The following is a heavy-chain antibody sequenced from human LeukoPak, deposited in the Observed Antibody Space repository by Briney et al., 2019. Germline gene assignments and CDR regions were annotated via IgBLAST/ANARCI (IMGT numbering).Heavy chain of an antibody. CDR2: ISAYNGNT. D-gene: IGHD5-18*01. V-gene: IGHV1-18*01. CDR3: ARAGSSGYYYYYMDV. Sequence: ASVKVSCKASGYTFTGYGISWVRQAPGQGLEWMGWISAYNGNTNYAQKLQGRVTMTTDTSTSTAYMELRSLRSDDTAVYYCARAGSSGYYYYYMDVWGKGTTVTVSS. CDR1: GYTFTGYG. J-gene: IGHJ6*03.